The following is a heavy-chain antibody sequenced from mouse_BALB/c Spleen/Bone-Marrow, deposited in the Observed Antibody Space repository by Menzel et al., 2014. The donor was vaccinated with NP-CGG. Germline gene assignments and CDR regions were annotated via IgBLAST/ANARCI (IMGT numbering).Heavy chain of an antibody. V-gene: IGHV5-9-2*01. CDR2: ISGGGSYT. D-gene: IGHD2-4*01. CDR1: GFSFNSYG. J-gene: IGHJ3*01. Sequence: DVMLVESGGGLVKSGGSLKLSCAASGFSFNSYGMSWVRQTPEKRLEWVATISGGGSYTFYPGSVKGRFTISRDNAKNNLYLQLSSLRSEDTALYYCARHAYYDQTEVSFVYWGQGTLVTVSP. CDR3: ARHAYYDQTEVSFVY.